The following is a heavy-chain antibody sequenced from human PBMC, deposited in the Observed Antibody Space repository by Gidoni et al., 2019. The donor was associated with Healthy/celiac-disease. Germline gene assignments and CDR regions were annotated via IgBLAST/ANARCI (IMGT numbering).Heavy chain of an antibody. V-gene: IGHV4-39*01. D-gene: IGHD4-17*01. CDR3: ARYHNGDYEISRDNWFDP. CDR1: GGSISSSSYY. CDR2: IYYSGST. J-gene: IGHJ5*02. Sequence: QLQLQESGPGLVKPSETLSLTCTVSGGSISSSSYYWGWIRQPPGKGLEWIGSIYYSGSTYYNPSLKSRVTISVDTSKNQFSLKLSSVTAADTAVYYCARYHNGDYEISRDNWFDPWGQGTLVTVSS.